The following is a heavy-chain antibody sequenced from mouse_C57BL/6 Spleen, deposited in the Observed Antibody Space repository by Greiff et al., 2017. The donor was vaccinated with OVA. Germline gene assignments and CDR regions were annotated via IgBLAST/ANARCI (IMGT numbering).Heavy chain of an antibody. CDR1: GYTFTDYN. CDR3: ARDANWDEGYAY. Sequence: EVHLVESGPELVKPGASVKMSCKASGYTFTDYNMHWVKQSHGKSLEWIGYINPNNGGTSYNQKFKGKATLTVNKSSSTAYMALRSMTSEESAVYYCARDANWDEGYAYWGQGPLVTVSA. D-gene: IGHD4-1*01. CDR2: INPNNGGT. V-gene: IGHV1-22*01. J-gene: IGHJ3*01.